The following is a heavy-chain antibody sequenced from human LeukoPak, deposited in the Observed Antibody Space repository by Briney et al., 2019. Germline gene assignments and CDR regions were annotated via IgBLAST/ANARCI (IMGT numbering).Heavy chain of an antibody. V-gene: IGHV1-8*02. D-gene: IGHD5-18*01. CDR2: INPNSGNT. CDR1: GYTFTGYY. J-gene: IGHJ6*03. Sequence: ASVKVSCKASGYTFTGYYMHWVRQAPGQGLEWMGWINPNSGNTGYAQKFQGRVTMTRNTSISTAYMELSSLRSEDTAVYYCSRGGYSYEYYYYYYYMDVWGKGTTVTVSS. CDR3: SRGGYSYEYYYYYYYMDV.